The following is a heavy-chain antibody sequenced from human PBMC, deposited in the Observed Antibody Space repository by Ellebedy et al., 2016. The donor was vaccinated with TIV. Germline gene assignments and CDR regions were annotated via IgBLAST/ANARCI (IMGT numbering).Heavy chain of an antibody. V-gene: IGHV1-46*01. CDR3: ARGRGTWIQLWRQTHPVDY. D-gene: IGHD5-18*01. CDR1: GYTFSNYF. Sequence: AASVKVSCKASGYTFSNYFVHWVRQAPGQGLEWMGIINPSSGSTTYAQKFQGRVTNTRDTSASTAYMELSSLRSEDTAVYYCARGRGTWIQLWRQTHPVDYWGQGTLVTVSS. CDR2: INPSSGST. J-gene: IGHJ4*02.